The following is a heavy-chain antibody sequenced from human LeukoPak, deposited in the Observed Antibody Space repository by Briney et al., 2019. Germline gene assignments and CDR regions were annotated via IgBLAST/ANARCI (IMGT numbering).Heavy chain of an antibody. CDR2: IYYSGST. D-gene: IGHD2-15*01. CDR1: GGSISSYY. J-gene: IGHJ6*02. CDR3: ARHSGCCSGGSCQYYYYYGMDV. V-gene: IGHV4-59*08. Sequence: SETLSLTCTVSGGSISSYYWSWIRQPPGKGLEWIGYIYYSGSTNYNPSLKSRVTISVDTSKNQFSLKLSSVTAADTAVYYCARHSGCCSGGSCQYYYYYGMDVWGQGTTVTVSS.